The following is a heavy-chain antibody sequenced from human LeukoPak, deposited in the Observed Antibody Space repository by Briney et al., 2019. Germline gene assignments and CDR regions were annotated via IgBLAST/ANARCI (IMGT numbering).Heavy chain of an antibody. J-gene: IGHJ4*02. CDR1: GFTFSSYW. Sequence: GGSLRLSCAASGFTFSSYWMHWVRQAPGKGLVWVSRINTDGSSTSYADSVKGRFTISRDNAKNTLYLQMNSLRAEDTAVYYCAKTLLSEWELPSDGYWGQGTLVTVSS. CDR2: INTDGSST. CDR3: AKTLLSEWELPSDGY. V-gene: IGHV3-74*01. D-gene: IGHD1-26*01.